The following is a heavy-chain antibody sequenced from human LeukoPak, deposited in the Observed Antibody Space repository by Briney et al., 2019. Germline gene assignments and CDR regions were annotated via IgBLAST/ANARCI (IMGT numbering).Heavy chain of an antibody. CDR2: IYYSGST. Sequence: SETLSLTCTVSGVSISSYYWSWIRQPPGKGLEWIGYIYYSGSTNYNPSLKSRVTISVDTSKNQFSLKLSSVTAADTAVYCCAREPDYWGQGTLVTVSS. V-gene: IGHV4-59*01. CDR3: AREPDY. CDR1: GVSISSYY. J-gene: IGHJ4*02.